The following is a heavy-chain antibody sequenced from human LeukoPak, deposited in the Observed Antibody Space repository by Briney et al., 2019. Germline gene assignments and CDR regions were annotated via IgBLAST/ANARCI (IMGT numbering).Heavy chain of an antibody. J-gene: IGHJ4*02. CDR2: IIPIFGTA. CDR3: ARDGRYSYGYDLRLFYFDY. Sequence: ASVKVSCKASGGTFSSYAISWVRQAPGQGLEWMGGIIPIFGTANYAQKFQGRVTITADESTSTAYMELSSLRSEDTAVYYCARDGRYSYGYDLRLFYFDYWGQGTLVTVSS. CDR1: GGTFSSYA. D-gene: IGHD5-18*01. V-gene: IGHV1-69*13.